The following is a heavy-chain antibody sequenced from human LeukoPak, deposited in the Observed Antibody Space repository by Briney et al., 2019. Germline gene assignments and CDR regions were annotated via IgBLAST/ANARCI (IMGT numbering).Heavy chain of an antibody. CDR3: ARRSCSSTSCYRRDAFDI. D-gene: IGHD2-2*02. Sequence: PSETLSLTCAVYGGSFSGYYRSWIRQPPGKGLERIGEINHSGSTNYNPSLKSRVTISVDTSKNQFSLKLSSVTAADTAVYYCARRSCSSTSCYRRDAFDIWGQGTMVTVSS. V-gene: IGHV4-34*01. J-gene: IGHJ3*02. CDR2: INHSGST. CDR1: GGSFSGYY.